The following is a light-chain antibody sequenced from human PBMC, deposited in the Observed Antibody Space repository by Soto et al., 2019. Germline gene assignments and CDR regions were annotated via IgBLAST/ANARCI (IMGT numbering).Light chain of an antibody. J-gene: IGKJ1*01. CDR2: GAS. Sequence: EIVLTQSPGTLSLSPGERATLSCRASQSVSSSYLAWYLQKPDQAPRLLIYGASSRATGVPDRFSGSGSGTDFTLTISRLEPEDFAVYYCQQYASSPRTFGQGTKVEIK. CDR3: QQYASSPRT. V-gene: IGKV3-20*01. CDR1: QSVSSSY.